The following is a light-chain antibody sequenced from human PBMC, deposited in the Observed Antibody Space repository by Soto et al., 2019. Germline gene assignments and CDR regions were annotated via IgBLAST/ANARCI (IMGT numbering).Light chain of an antibody. CDR2: DVS. CDR1: SSDVGGYNY. Sequence: QSVLTDRASVTWSPVHCMTISCPGTSSDVGGYNYVSWYQQHPGKAPKLMIYDVSNRPSGVSNRFSGSKSGNTASLTISGLQAEDEADYYCSSYTSSSAYVFGAGTKVTVL. J-gene: IGLJ1*01. V-gene: IGLV2-14*01. CDR3: SSYTSSSAYV.